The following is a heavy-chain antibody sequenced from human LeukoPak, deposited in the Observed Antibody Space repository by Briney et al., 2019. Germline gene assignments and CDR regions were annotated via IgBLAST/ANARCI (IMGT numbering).Heavy chain of an antibody. CDR2: INYSGST. J-gene: IGHJ4*02. D-gene: IGHD3-16*01. Sequence: PSETLSLTCTVSGGSISSYYWSWIRQPPGKGLGWIGYINYSGSTNYNASLNSRVTISVDTSKIRFSLMLSAVTAADTAVYYCASSLAIWGNYFDCWGQGTLVTVSS. CDR3: ASSLAIWGNYFDC. CDR1: GGSISSYY. V-gene: IGHV4-59*01.